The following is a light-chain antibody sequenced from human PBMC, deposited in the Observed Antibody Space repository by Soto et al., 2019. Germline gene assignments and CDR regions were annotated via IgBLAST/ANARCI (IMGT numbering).Light chain of an antibody. CDR1: SSDVGGYNY. J-gene: IGLJ1*01. CDR3: SSYTSTTTRV. CDR2: EVS. Sequence: QSVLTQPASVSGSPGQSITISCTGTSSDVGGYNYVSWYQQHPGKGPKLMIYEVSNRPSGVSNRFSGSKSGKTATLTISGLQAEDEADYYCSSYTSTTTRVFGTGTKVTV. V-gene: IGLV2-14*03.